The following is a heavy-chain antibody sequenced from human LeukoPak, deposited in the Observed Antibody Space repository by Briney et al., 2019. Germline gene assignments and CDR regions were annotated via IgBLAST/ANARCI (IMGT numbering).Heavy chain of an antibody. J-gene: IGHJ6*02. V-gene: IGHV1-8*01. CDR3: ARGFYYYGLDV. CDR2: MNPNNGNT. Sequence: ASVKVSFKASGYTFTLYDINWVRQAPGQGLEWLGWMNPNNGNTGYAQKFQGRVTMTRSTSIDTAYMELNTLTSDDTAAYYCARGFYYYGLDVWGQGTTVTVSS. CDR1: GYTFTLYD.